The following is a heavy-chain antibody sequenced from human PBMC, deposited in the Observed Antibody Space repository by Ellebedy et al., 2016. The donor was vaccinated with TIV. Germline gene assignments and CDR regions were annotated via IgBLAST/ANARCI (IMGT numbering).Heavy chain of an antibody. CDR2: ITKSGDYM. Sequence: GESLKISCTASGFTFSSYIMNWVRHAPGKGLEWISSITKSGDYMYYEDSVKRRFTISRTNARNSLDLQMNSLRDDDTAVYYCARDTEMDYWGQGTLVTVSS. V-gene: IGHV3-21*01. D-gene: IGHD4-11*01. CDR3: ARDTEMDY. CDR1: GFTFSSYI. J-gene: IGHJ4*02.